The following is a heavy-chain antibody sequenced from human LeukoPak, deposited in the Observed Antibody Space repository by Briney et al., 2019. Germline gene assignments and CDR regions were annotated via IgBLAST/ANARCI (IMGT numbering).Heavy chain of an antibody. Sequence: GESLKISCKGSGYRFTSYWIGWVRQMPGKGLEWMGVIYPVESDTRYSPSFQGQVTISADKSISTAYLQWSSLKASDTAMYYCARRDSNWPHFDHWGQGTLVTVSS. J-gene: IGHJ4*02. CDR1: GYRFTSYW. CDR2: IYPVESDT. CDR3: ARRDSNWPHFDH. D-gene: IGHD4-11*01. V-gene: IGHV5-51*01.